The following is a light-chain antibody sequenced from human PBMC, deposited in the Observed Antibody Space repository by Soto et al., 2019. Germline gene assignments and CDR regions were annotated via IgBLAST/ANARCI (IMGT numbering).Light chain of an antibody. V-gene: IGLV2-11*01. CDR1: SSDVGTYTY. CDR2: DVI. J-gene: IGLJ1*01. Sequence: QSALTQPRSVSGSPGQSVTISCTGTSSDVGTYTYVSWYQQHPGKAPTLIIYDVIKRPSGVPDRFSGSKSGNTASLTISGLQAEDEADYYCCSYAGSYTHVFGTGTKLTVL. CDR3: CSYAGSYTHV.